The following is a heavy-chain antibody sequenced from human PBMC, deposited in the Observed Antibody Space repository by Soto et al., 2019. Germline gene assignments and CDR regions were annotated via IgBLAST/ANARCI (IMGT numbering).Heavy chain of an antibody. J-gene: IGHJ4*02. CDR3: ARGSVSRNFDY. CDR1: GGSINNYY. D-gene: IGHD2-15*01. Sequence: TSETLSLTCTVSGGSINNYYWSWIRQPPGKGLEYVGYIYSDGGTNYNPSLKSRLTMSVDTSKNQFSLRLHSVTAADTALYYCARGSVSRNFDYWGLGTLVTV. CDR2: IYSDGGT. V-gene: IGHV4-59*01.